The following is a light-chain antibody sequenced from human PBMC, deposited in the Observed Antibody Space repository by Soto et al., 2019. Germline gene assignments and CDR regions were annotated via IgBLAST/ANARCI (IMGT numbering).Light chain of an antibody. CDR1: QSVLYSSNNKNY. Sequence: DIVMTQSPDSLAVSLGERATINCKSSQSVLYSSNNKNYLAWYQQKPRQPPKLLIYWASTRESGVPDRFSGSGSGTDFTLTTSSLQAEDVAVYYCQQYYSIPHTFGQGTKLEIK. V-gene: IGKV4-1*01. CDR2: WAS. J-gene: IGKJ2*01. CDR3: QQYYSIPHT.